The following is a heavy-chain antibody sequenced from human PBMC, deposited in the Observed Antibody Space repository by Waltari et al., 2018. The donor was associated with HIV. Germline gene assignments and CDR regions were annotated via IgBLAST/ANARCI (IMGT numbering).Heavy chain of an antibody. V-gene: IGHV1-18*01. CDR2: ISVYNGHT. J-gene: IGHJ6*02. D-gene: IGHD6-13*01. CDR3: ARGAAGYYYYVMDV. Sequence: QVQLVQSGAEVKKPGASVKVSCKASGSTFPSYGISWVRQAPGQGLEWMGWISVYNGHTNYAQKLQGRVTMTTDTSTSTAYMELRSLRSDDTAVYYCARGAAGYYYYVMDVWGQGTTVTVSS. CDR1: GSTFPSYG.